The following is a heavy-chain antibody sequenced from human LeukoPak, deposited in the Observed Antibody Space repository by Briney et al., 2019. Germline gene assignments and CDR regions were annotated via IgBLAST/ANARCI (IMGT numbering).Heavy chain of an antibody. CDR3: AKLTSGWFEDF. D-gene: IGHD6-19*01. CDR1: GFTFSNYG. V-gene: IGHV3-23*01. J-gene: IGHJ4*02. Sequence: GGSLRLSCAASGFTFSNYGMTWVRKAPGKGLEWVSAISASDGSTYSVNSVKGRFTISRDFSKNTLYLQMDSLRAEDTAVYYCAKLTSGWFEDFWGQGALVTVSS. CDR2: ISASDGST.